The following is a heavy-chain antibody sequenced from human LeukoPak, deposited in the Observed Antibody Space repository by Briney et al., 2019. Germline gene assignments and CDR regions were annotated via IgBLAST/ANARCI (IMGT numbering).Heavy chain of an antibody. J-gene: IGHJ4*02. V-gene: IGHV4-31*03. D-gene: IGHD5-24*01. CDR3: ARDGRDGYNFYFDY. CDR1: GGSISSGGYY. CDR2: IYYSGST. Sequence: SQTLSLTCTVSGGSISSGGYYWSWIRQHPGKGLEWIGYIYYSGSTYYNPPLKSRVTISVDTSKNQFSLKLSSVTAADTAVYYCARDGRDGYNFYFDYWGQGTLVTVSS.